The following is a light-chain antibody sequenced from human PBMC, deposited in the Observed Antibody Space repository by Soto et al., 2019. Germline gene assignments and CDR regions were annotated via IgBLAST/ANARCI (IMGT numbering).Light chain of an antibody. CDR2: EAS. CDR1: QSVSGY. CDR3: HQRSYWPWT. Sequence: EIVLTQSPATLSLSPGERATLSCRASQSVSGYLVWYQHKPGQAPRLLNYEASTRATGIPARFSGSGTGTGFTLTINSLEPEDFAVYFCHQRSYWPWTFGQGTKVEIK. J-gene: IGKJ1*01. V-gene: IGKV3-11*01.